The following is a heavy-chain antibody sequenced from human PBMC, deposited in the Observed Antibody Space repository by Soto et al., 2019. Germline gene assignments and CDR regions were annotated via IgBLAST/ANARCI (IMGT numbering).Heavy chain of an antibody. V-gene: IGHV3-11*03. CDR2: SSNSGTFT. D-gene: IGHD3-10*02. Sequence: GSLRLSCAASGFSISDHYMSWIRQAPGKGLEWVSYSSNSGTFTKYADSVKGRFSISRDNAKNSLYLEINSLRGEDTAIYYCARSGDNYNVLDYWGQGTPVTVSS. CDR3: ARSGDNYNVLDY. CDR1: GFSISDHY. J-gene: IGHJ4*02.